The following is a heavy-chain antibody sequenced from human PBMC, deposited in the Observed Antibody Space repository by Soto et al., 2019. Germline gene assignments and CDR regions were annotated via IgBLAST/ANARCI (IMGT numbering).Heavy chain of an antibody. V-gene: IGHV1-69*01. CDR3: ARLVGATTMPVVDY. D-gene: IGHD1-26*01. Sequence: QVQLVQSGAEVKKPGSSVKVSCKASGGTFSSYAISWVRQAPGQGLEWMGGIIPLFGTANYAQKFQGRVTITADESTSTAYMELSSLRSEDTAVYYCARLVGATTMPVVDYWGQGTLVTVSS. CDR1: GGTFSSYA. J-gene: IGHJ4*02. CDR2: IIPLFGTA.